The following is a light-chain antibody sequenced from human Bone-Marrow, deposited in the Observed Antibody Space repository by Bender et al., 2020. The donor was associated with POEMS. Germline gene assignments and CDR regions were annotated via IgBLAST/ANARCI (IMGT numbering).Light chain of an antibody. J-gene: IGLJ3*02. CDR1: NFGDTY. CDR2: QDT. CDR3: CSYAGTYTWV. Sequence: SYELPQPPSVSVSPGQTASITCSADNFGDTYASWYQQRPGQSPVLIIYQDTRRPSGVPDRFSGSKSGNTASLTISGLQAEDEADYYCCSYAGTYTWVFGGGTKLTVL. V-gene: IGLV3-1*01.